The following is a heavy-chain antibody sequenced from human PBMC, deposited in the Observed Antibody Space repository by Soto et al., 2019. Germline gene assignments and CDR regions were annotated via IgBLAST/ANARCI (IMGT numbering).Heavy chain of an antibody. CDR1: RFTFNTFV. J-gene: IGHJ4*02. CDR2: INAGGGNT. CDR3: AKHTYSDFWPGHYYYLDF. Sequence: HPGGSLRLSCVTSRFTFNTFVMSWVRQAPGEGLEWVSAINAGGGNTHYADSVKGRFTISRDNSKNTLYLQMDSLRAEDTAVYYCAKHTYSDFWPGHYYYLDFWGQGTLVTVSS. D-gene: IGHD3-3*01. V-gene: IGHV3-23*01.